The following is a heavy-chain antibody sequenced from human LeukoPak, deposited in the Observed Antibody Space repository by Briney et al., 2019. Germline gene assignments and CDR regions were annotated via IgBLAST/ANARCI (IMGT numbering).Heavy chain of an antibody. J-gene: IGHJ3*02. D-gene: IGHD3-10*01. CDR1: GDSITGHY. Sequence: SETLSLTCSVSGDSITGHYWNWIRQPPGKGLEWIGFTHYTGSNSYTPSLRSRVSTSVDTSRNQFSLHLSSVTAADTAVYYCARWGGGINAFDIWGQGTLVTVSS. CDR2: THYTGSN. CDR3: ARWGGGINAFDI. V-gene: IGHV4-59*08.